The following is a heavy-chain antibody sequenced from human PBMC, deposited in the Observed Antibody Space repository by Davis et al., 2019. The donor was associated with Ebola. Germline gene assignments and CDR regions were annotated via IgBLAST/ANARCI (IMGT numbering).Heavy chain of an antibody. V-gene: IGHV4-59*01. D-gene: IGHD5-18*01. J-gene: IGHJ4*02. Sequence: PSETLSLTCTVSGGSISSYYWSWIRQPPGKGLEWIGYIYYSGSTNYNPSLKSRVTISVDTSKNQFSLKLSSVTAADTAVYYCARVIWGYSYGHYFDYWGQGTLVTVSS. CDR3: ARVIWGYSYGHYFDY. CDR2: IYYSGST. CDR1: GGSISSYY.